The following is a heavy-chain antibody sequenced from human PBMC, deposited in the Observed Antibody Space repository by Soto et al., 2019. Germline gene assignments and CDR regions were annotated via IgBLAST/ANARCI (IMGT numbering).Heavy chain of an antibody. J-gene: IGHJ4*02. V-gene: IGHV3-23*01. CDR2: ITKSGDT. CDR3: AKGLLNGRWYAAD. D-gene: IGHD6-13*01. Sequence: PGGSLRLSCETSGFSFSSCVMTWVRQAPGKGLEWVSVITKSGDTDYADSVKGRFIISRDNSRNAVYLQMNSLRAEDTAVYYCAKGLLNGRWYAADWGQGTLVTVSS. CDR1: GFSFSSCV.